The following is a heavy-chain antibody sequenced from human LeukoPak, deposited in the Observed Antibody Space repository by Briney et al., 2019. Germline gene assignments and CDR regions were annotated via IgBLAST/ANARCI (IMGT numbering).Heavy chain of an antibody. D-gene: IGHD5-12*01. CDR2: IIPIFGTA. J-gene: IGHJ6*03. CDR1: GGTFSSYA. CDR3: ASELRTVGYYYMDV. V-gene: IGHV1-69*13. Sequence: GASVKVSCKASGGTFSSYAISWVRQAPGQGLEWMGGIIPIFGTANYAQKFQGRVTITADESTSTAYMELSSLRSEDTAVYYCASELRTVGYYYMDVWGKGTTVTVSS.